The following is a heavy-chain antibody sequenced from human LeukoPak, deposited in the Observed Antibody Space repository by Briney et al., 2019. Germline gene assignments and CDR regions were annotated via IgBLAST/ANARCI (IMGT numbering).Heavy chain of an antibody. CDR1: GYTFTNYY. J-gene: IGHJ4*02. V-gene: IGHV1-2*02. D-gene: IGHD1-26*01. Sequence: GASVKVSCKASGYTFTNYYIHWVRQAPGQGLEWMGWINPNSGATNYAQKFQGRVTMTRDTSISTAYMELSSLRSDDTAVYYCARDGIEGATFVLWYFDYWGQGTLVTVSS. CDR3: ARDGIEGATFVLWYFDY. CDR2: INPNSGAT.